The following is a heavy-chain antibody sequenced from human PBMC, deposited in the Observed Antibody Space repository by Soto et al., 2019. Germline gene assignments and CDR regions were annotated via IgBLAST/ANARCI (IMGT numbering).Heavy chain of an antibody. J-gene: IGHJ3*02. Sequence: GESLKISCKGSGYSFTSYWIGWVRQMPGKGLEWMGIIYPGDSDTRYSPSFQGQVTISADKSISTAYLQWSSLKASDTAMYYCAIYTNPKYYDYFWGSYRYNAFDISGQGTMVTVSS. CDR1: GYSFTSYW. D-gene: IGHD3-16*02. CDR2: IYPGDSDT. V-gene: IGHV5-51*01. CDR3: AIYTNPKYYDYFWGSYRYNAFDI.